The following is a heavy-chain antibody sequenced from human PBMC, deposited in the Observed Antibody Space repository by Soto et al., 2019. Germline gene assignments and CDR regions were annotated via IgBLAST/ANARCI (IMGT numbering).Heavy chain of an antibody. V-gene: IGHV4-34*01. CDR3: ARGPYYRYYSWFDP. J-gene: IGHJ5*02. CDR2: INHSGST. Sequence: SETLSLTCAVYGGSFVGYSWSWIRQPAGKGLEWIGEINHSGSTNYNPSLKSRVTISVDTSKNQFSLKLSSVTAADTAVYYCARGPYYRYYSWFDPWGQGTLVTVSS. D-gene: IGHD3-10*01. CDR1: GGSFVGYS.